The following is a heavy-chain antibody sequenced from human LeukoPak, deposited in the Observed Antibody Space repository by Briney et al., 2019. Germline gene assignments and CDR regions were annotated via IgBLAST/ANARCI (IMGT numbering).Heavy chain of an antibody. CDR1: GGTFSSYA. V-gene: IGHV1-69*04. CDR3: ARDINGPLSRYGMDF. J-gene: IGHJ6*02. CDR2: IIPIFGIA. D-gene: IGHD2-8*01. Sequence: SVKVSCKASGGTFSSYAISWVRQAPGQGLEWMGRIIPIFGIANYAQKFQGRVTITADKSTSTAYMELSSLRSEDTAVYYRARDINGPLSRYGMDFWGQGTTVTVSS.